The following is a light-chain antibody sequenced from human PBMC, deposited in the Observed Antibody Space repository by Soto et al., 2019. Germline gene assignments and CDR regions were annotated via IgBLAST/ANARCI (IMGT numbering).Light chain of an antibody. CDR1: QSVSSN. J-gene: IGKJ1*01. V-gene: IGKV3-15*01. Sequence: EIVMTQSPATLSVSPGERATLSCRASQSVSSNLAWYQQKPGQAPRLLIYGASTRATGIPAGFSGSGSGTEFTLTISSLQSEDFALYYCQQYNNWPPSWTFGQGTKVDI. CDR2: GAS. CDR3: QQYNNWPPSWT.